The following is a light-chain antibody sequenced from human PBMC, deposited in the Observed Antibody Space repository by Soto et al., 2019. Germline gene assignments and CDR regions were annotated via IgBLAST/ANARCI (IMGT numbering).Light chain of an antibody. CDR3: QQYNSYWT. CDR2: AAS. Sequence: DIQMTQSPSTLSASVGDRVTITCRASHSISSWLGWYQQKPGKAPNLLIYAASTLESGVPSRFSGSASGTEFTLTISSLQPDDFATYYCQQYNSYWTFGQGTKVEIK. J-gene: IGKJ1*01. V-gene: IGKV1-5*01. CDR1: HSISSW.